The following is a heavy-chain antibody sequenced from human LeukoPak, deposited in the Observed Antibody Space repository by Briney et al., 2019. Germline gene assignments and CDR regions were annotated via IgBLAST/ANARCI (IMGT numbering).Heavy chain of an antibody. D-gene: IGHD1-1*01. CDR3: AGGGIGGLGWFEP. CDR1: GNTYTSYG. J-gene: IGHJ5*02. CDR2: ISADNGNT. Sequence: GRSVQDSYQPSGNTYTSYGISWVRQATTHRLERMGWISADNGNTNYTQKPKGRATKTTDTSTSTAHKKLRNLRSDDTAVYYCAGGGIGGLGWFEPWGQGTLVTVSS. V-gene: IGHV1-18*01.